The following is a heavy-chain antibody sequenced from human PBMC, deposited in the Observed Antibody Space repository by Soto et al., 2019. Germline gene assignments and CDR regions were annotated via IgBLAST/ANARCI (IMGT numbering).Heavy chain of an antibody. CDR2: INHSGST. Sequence: SETLSLTCAVYGGSFSGYYWSWIRQPPGKGLEWIGEINHSGSTNYNPSLKSRVTISVDTSKNQFSLKLSSVTAADTAVYYCASRRGYEFDYWGQGTLVTVSS. CDR3: ASRRGYEFDY. V-gene: IGHV4-34*01. J-gene: IGHJ4*02. D-gene: IGHD5-12*01. CDR1: GGSFSGYY.